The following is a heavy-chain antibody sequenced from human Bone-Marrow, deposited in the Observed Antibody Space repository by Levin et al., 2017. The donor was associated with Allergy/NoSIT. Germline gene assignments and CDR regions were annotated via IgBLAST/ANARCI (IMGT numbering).Heavy chain of an antibody. V-gene: IGHV3-15*07. CDR3: ATDDGSD. CDR1: GFTFSNAW. J-gene: IGHJ4*02. Sequence: GESLKISCAASGFTFSNAWMIWVRQAPGKGLEWVGRIKNGGPTDYPAPVKGRFTVSRDDSKDTVFLQMNSLTTEDTAVYYCATDDGSDWSQGTLVTVSS. D-gene: IGHD6-25*01. CDR2: IKNGGPT.